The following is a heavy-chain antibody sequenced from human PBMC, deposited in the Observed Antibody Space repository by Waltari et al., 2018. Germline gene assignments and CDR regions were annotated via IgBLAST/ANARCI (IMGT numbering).Heavy chain of an antibody. CDR2: ISSSSSTI. V-gene: IGHV3-48*04. CDR1: GFTFSSYS. D-gene: IGHD2-21*02. Sequence: EVQVVESGGGWVQTGGSLRRSCAASGFTFSSYSMNWVRQAPGKGLEWVSYISSSSSTIYYTASLKGRFTISRDNAKNSLYLQMHRLRTEDTSVYYCARAPGVTTISACYFDLWGRGTLVTVSS. J-gene: IGHJ2*01. CDR3: ARAPGVTTISACYFDL.